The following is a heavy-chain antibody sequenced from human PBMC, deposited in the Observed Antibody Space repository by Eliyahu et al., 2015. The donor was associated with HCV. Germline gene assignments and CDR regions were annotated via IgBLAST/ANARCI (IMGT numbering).Heavy chain of an antibody. J-gene: IGHJ2*01. D-gene: IGHD1-14*01. CDR1: GLISFSSYG. CDR3: ATTPQGYNNLYFDL. Sequence: QAQLVESGGGVVQPGRSLRLSCAASGLISFSSYGMHWVRQAPGKGLEWVALIPYDGSNKEYADSVKGRFTISRDSSKKTLYLQMNSLRVEDTAVYFCATTPQGYNNLYFDLWGRGTLVTVSS. CDR2: IPYDGSNK. V-gene: IGHV3-30*03.